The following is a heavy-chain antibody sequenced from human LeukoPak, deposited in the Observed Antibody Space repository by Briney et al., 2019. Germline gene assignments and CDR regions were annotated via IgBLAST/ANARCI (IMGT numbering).Heavy chain of an antibody. V-gene: IGHV3-30-3*01. CDR1: GFTFSSYA. CDR3: ARGPIPYSSSWYALDY. CDR2: ISYDGSNK. Sequence: GGSLRLSCAASGFTFSSYAMHWVRQAPGKGLEWVAVISYDGSNKYYADSVKGRFTISRDNSKNTLYLQMNSLRAEDTAVYYCARGPIPYSSSWYALDYWGQGTLVTVSS. D-gene: IGHD6-13*01. J-gene: IGHJ4*02.